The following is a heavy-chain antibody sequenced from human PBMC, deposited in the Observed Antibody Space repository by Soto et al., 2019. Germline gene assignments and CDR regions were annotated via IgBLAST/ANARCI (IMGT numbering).Heavy chain of an antibody. CDR2: ISYSGST. CDR1: GGSISPYF. J-gene: IGHJ6*02. D-gene: IGHD2-8*01. CDR3: ARSTRATQYYNYFYGVDV. Sequence: SETLTLTCSVSGGSISPYFWTWVRQAPGKGLEWIGYISYSGSTNYNPSLKSRRTILLSTSKKQFSLKLSSVTAADAAVYYCARSTRATQYYNYFYGVDVWGQGTTVTVSS. V-gene: IGHV4-59*01.